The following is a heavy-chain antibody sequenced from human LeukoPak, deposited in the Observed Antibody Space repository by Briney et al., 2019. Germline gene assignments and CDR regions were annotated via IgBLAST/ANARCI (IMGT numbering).Heavy chain of an antibody. J-gene: IGHJ3*02. CDR2: INSRGGST. D-gene: IGHD3-22*01. V-gene: IGHV1-46*01. Sequence: ASVKVSCKASGYTFTSYYMHWVRQAPGQGLEWMGIINSRGGSTSYAQKFQGRVTMTRDMSTSTVYMELSSLGSEDTAVYYCARDPGSYYDSSAQMSGGAFDIWGQGTMVTVSS. CDR3: ARDPGSYYDSSAQMSGGAFDI. CDR1: GYTFTSYY.